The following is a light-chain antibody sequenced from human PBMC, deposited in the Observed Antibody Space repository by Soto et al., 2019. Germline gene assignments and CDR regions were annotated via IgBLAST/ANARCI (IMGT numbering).Light chain of an antibody. J-gene: IGKJ1*01. V-gene: IGKV1-5*01. CDR2: DAS. Sequence: DIQMTQSPSTLSASVGDTVTITCRASQSISTWLAWYQQKPGEAPRLLIFDASNLESGVPSRFSGSGSGTEFTLTISSLQPDDLATYYCLQYNGDSGTFGQGTKVEN. CDR3: LQYNGDSGT. CDR1: QSISTW.